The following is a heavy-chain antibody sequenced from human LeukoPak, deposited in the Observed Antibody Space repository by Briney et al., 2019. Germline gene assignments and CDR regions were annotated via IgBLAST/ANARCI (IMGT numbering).Heavy chain of an antibody. CDR1: GGSISRYY. V-gene: IGHV4-59*12. CDR3: ARDSYATPFDY. D-gene: IGHD5-18*01. J-gene: IGHJ4*02. Sequence: SETLSLTCTVSGGSISRYYWSWIRQPPGKGLEWIGYIYYSGSTNYNPSLKSRVTISVDTSKNQFSLKLSSVTAADTAVYYCARDSYATPFDYWGQGTLVTVSS. CDR2: IYYSGST.